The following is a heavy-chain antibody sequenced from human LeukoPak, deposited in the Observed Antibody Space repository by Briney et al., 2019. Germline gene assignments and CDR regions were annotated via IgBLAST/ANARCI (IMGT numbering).Heavy chain of an antibody. CDR3: ASFVGPYRSYYHYYMDV. CDR2: IIPIFGTA. D-gene: IGHD3-10*01. J-gene: IGHJ6*03. CDR1: GGTFSSYA. V-gene: IGHV1-69*05. Sequence: ASVKVSCKASGGTFSSYAISWVRQAPGQGLEWMGGIIPIFGTANYAQKFQGRVTITTDESTSTAYTELSSLRSEDTAVYYCASFVGPYRSYYHYYMDVWGKGTTVTVSS.